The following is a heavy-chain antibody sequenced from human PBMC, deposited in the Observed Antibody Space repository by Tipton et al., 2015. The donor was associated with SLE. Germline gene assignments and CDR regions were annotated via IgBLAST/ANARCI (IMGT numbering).Heavy chain of an antibody. Sequence: SLRLSCAASGFSFRSYEMNWVRQAPGKGLEWISYIGSSGTTIFYADSVKGRFTISRDNAKNSLFLQMHTLTAEDTAIYYCAAMYGDARTNWFDSWGQGTLVTVSS. J-gene: IGHJ5*01. CDR1: GFSFRSYE. V-gene: IGHV3-48*03. D-gene: IGHD4-17*01. CDR3: AAMYGDARTNWFDS. CDR2: IGSSGTTI.